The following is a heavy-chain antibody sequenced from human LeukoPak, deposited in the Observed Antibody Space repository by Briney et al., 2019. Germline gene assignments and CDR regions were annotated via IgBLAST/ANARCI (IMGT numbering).Heavy chain of an antibody. J-gene: IGHJ2*01. CDR1: GFTFFSYP. D-gene: IGHD2-21*01. CDR3: ARDGEPRLDWYFDL. CDR2: ISGSGGST. Sequence: GGSLRLSCAASGFTFFSYPMNWVRQAPGKGLEWVSAISGSGGSTYYADSVKGQLTISRDNPKHTLYLQMNSLRAEDTAVYYCARDGEPRLDWYFDLWGRGTLVTVSS. V-gene: IGHV3-23*01.